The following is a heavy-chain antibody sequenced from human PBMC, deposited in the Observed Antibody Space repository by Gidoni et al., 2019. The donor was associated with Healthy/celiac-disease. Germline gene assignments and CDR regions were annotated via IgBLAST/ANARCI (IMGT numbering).Heavy chain of an antibody. CDR1: GFTFSSYA. V-gene: IGHV3-23*01. D-gene: IGHD3-10*01. J-gene: IGHJ6*03. Sequence: EVQLLESGGGLVQPGGSLRLSCAASGFTFSSYAMSWVRQAPGKGLGGVSAISGSGGSTYYADSVKGRFTISRDNSKNTLYLQMNSLRAEDTAVYYCAKTAGSGPPYYYYYMDVWGKGTTVTVSS. CDR2: ISGSGGST. CDR3: AKTAGSGPPYYYYYMDV.